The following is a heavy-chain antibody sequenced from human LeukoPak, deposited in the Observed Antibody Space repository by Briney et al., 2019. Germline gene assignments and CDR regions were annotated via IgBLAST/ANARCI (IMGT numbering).Heavy chain of an antibody. Sequence: GASVKVSCKASGYTFTSYYMHWVRQAPGQGLEWMGIINPSGGSTSYAQKFQGRVTMTRDTSTSTVYMELSSLRSEDTAVYYCARDHSSASYTYYYYYMDVWGKGTTVTVSS. CDR2: INPSGGST. D-gene: IGHD1-26*01. CDR1: GYTFTSYY. V-gene: IGHV1-46*01. J-gene: IGHJ6*03. CDR3: ARDHSSASYTYYYYYMDV.